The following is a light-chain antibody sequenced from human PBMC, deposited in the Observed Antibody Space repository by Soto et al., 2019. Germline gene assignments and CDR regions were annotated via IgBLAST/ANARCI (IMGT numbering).Light chain of an antibody. J-gene: IGLJ2*01. CDR3: YSYTSSSTVL. CDR1: RSDVGGYNY. CDR2: DVS. Sequence: QSALTHPASVSGSPGQSITISCTGIRSDVGGYNYVSWYQQHPDKAPKLMIYDVSNRRSGVSNRFSGSKSGNTASLTISGLQAEYEADYYCYSYTSSSTVLFGGGTKVTVL. V-gene: IGLV2-14*01.